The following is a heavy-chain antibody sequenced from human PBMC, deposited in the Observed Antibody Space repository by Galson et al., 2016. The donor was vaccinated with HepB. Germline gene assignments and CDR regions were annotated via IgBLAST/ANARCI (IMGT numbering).Heavy chain of an antibody. D-gene: IGHD3-3*01. CDR3: ARGPVYGVVDY. V-gene: IGHV4-34*01. CDR2: INHSGTP. Sequence: SETLSLTCAVYGDSVNAYYWTWIRQPPGKGLEWVGEINHSGTPIYNPSVKRRAIMSLDTSNNHFSLKLNSLSGADTAVYYCARGPVYGVVDYWGQGTLVTVSP. J-gene: IGHJ4*02. CDR1: GDSVNAYY.